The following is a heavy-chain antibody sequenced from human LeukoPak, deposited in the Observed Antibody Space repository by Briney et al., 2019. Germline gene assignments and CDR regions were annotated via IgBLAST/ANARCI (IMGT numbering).Heavy chain of an antibody. Sequence: SETLSLTCTISGYSISSGYYWGWIWQPPGKGLEWIGSIYRSGNTYYNPSLKSRLTISVDTSKNQFSLKLTSLTAADTAVYFCAKDWGSTWYRGFFDSWGQGTLVTVSS. CDR1: GYSISSGYY. V-gene: IGHV4-38-2*02. D-gene: IGHD6-13*01. CDR3: AKDWGSTWYRGFFDS. J-gene: IGHJ4*02. CDR2: IYRSGNT.